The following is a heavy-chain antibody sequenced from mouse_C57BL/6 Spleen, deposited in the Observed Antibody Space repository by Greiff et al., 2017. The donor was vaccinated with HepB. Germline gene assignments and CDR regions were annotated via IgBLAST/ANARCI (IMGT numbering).Heavy chain of an antibody. CDR1: GYTFTSYW. D-gene: IGHD1-1*01. CDR2: IDPSDSYT. Sequence: QVQLQQSGAELVKPGASVKLSCKASGYTFTSYWMQWVKQRPGQGLEWIGEIDPSDSYTNYNQKFKGKATLTVDTSSSTAYMQLSSLTSEDSAVYYCARTHYYGSSYAAYGGQGTLVTVSA. V-gene: IGHV1-50*01. J-gene: IGHJ3*01. CDR3: ARTHYYGSSYAAY.